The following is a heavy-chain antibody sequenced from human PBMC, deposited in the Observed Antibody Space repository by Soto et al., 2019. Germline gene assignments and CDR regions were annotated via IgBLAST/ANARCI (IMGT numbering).Heavy chain of an antibody. CDR3: VRPRPSGENYGMDV. CDR1: GLTVSHNY. CDR2: LYTEGTT. D-gene: IGHD3-16*01. V-gene: IGHV3-53*01. J-gene: IGHJ6*02. Sequence: HPVGSLRLSCVASGLTVSHNYMAWVRQAPEMGLEWVSILYTEGTTYYADSVKGRFTISRDSSKNTLFLQMDSLRAEDTAVYYCVRPRPSGENYGMDVWGQGTTVTVSS.